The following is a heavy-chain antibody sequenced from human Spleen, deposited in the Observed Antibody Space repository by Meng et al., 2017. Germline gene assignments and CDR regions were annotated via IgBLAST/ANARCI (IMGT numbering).Heavy chain of an antibody. D-gene: IGHD4-11*01. CDR3: ARGPTTMAHDFDY. V-gene: IGHV4-34*01. CDR1: GGSFSDYY. Sequence: HPQQLAPALLTPSATLSLPVVVSGGSFSDYYWSWIRQPPGKGLEWIGEINHSGSTNYNPSLENRATISVDTSQNNLSLKLSSVTAADSAVYYCARGPTTMAHDFDYWGQGTLVTVSS. CDR2: INHSGST. J-gene: IGHJ4*02.